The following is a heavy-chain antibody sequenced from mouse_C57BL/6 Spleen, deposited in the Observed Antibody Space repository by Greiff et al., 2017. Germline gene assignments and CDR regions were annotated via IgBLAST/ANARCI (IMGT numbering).Heavy chain of an antibody. CDR3: ARSDYDEGWFAY. D-gene: IGHD2-4*01. Sequence: VKLQESGAELVRPGTSVKMSCKASGYTFTNYWIGWAKQRPGHGLEWIGDIYPGGGYTNYNEKFKGKATLTADKSSSTAYMQFSSLTSEDSAIYYCARSDYDEGWFAYWGQGTLVTVSA. CDR2: IYPGGGYT. CDR1: GYTFTNYW. V-gene: IGHV1-63*01. J-gene: IGHJ3*01.